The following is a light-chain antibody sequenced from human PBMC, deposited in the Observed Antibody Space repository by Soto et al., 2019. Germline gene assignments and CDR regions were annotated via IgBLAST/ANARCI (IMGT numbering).Light chain of an antibody. V-gene: IGLV1-51*01. J-gene: IGLJ2*01. CDR1: SSNIGNNY. Sequence: QSVLTQPPSVSAAPGQKVTISCSGSSSNIGNNYVSWYQQLPGTAPKLLIYDSNKRPSAIPDRFSGSKSGTSATLGITGLQTGDEADYYCGTWDSSLSAVVFGGGTQLTVL. CDR3: GTWDSSLSAVV. CDR2: DSN.